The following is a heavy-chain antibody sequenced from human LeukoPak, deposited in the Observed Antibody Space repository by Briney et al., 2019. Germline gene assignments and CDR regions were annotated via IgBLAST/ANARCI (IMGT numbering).Heavy chain of an antibody. CDR3: AREMATIVNQFDY. V-gene: IGHV1-18*01. D-gene: IGHD5-24*01. CDR1: GYTFTSYG. CDR2: ISPYNGNT. J-gene: IGHJ4*02. Sequence: VASVKVSCKASGYTFTSYGIRWVRQAPGQGLEWMGWISPYNGNTDYAQKLQGRVTMTTDTSTSTAYMELRSLRSDDTAVYYCAREMATIVNQFDYWGQGTLVTVSS.